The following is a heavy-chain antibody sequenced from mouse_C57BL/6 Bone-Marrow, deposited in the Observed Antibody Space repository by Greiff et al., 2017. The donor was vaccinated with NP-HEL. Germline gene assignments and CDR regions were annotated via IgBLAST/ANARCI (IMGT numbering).Heavy chain of an antibody. CDR2: IYPGNGDT. J-gene: IGHJ1*03. CDR1: GYTFTSYN. V-gene: IGHV1-12*01. D-gene: IGHD2-5*01. Sequence: QVQLQQSGAELVRPGASVKMSCKASGYTFTSYNMHWVKKTPRQGLEWIGAIYPGNGDTSFNQKFKGKATLTVDKSSSTAYMQLSSLTSEDSAVYFCAREGNSNWYFDVWGTGTTVTVSS. CDR3: AREGNSNWYFDV.